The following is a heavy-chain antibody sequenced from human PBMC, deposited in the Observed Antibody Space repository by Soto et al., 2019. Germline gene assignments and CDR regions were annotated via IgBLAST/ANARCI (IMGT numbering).Heavy chain of an antibody. Sequence: AGLLKRVSCSGAGDSFTGFWVGWVRKMPGKGLEWMGIIYPGDSDTRYSPSFQGQVTISADKSISTAYLQWSSLKASDTAMYYCAIHYSGYENYYYYGMDVWGQATTVTVAS. D-gene: IGHD5-12*01. V-gene: IGHV5-51*01. CDR2: IYPGDSDT. J-gene: IGHJ6*02. CDR1: GDSFTGFW. CDR3: AIHYSGYENYYYYGMDV.